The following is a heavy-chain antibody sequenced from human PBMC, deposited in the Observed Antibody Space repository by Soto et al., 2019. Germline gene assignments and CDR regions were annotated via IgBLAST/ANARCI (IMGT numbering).Heavy chain of an antibody. D-gene: IGHD1-26*01. V-gene: IGHV4-30-4*01. CDR3: AREPNSGSYPGVDY. J-gene: IGHJ4*02. Sequence: SETLSLTCTVSGGSISSGDYYWSWIRQPPGKGLEWIGYIYYSGSTYYNPSLKNQVTISVDTSKNQFSLKLSSVTAADTAVYYCAREPNSGSYPGVDYWGQGTLVTVSS. CDR2: IYYSGST. CDR1: GGSISSGDYY.